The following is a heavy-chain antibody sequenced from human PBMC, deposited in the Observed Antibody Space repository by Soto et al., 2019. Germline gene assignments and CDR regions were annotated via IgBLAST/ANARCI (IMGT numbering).Heavy chain of an antibody. CDR2: IYQSGST. D-gene: IGHD3-22*01. CDR1: GGSISSGGYS. J-gene: IGHJ4*02. CDR3: ARGAPVVNDY. V-gene: IGHV4-30-2*01. Sequence: QLQLQESGSGLVKPSQTLSLTCAVSGGSISSGGYSWSWIRQPPGKGLEWIGYIYQSGSTYYNPTVKNRVTRSLDTSTSQISLRLSSVTAADTAVYDCARGAPVVNDYRGQGTLVTVSS.